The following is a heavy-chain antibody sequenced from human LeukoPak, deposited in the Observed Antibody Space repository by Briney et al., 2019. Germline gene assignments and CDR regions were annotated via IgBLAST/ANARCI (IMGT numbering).Heavy chain of an antibody. CDR1: GFTFSTHD. D-gene: IGHD1-26*01. Sequence: GGSLRLSCAASGFTFSTHDLNWVRQAPGKGLEWVSFISSRSSTIYYADSVKGRFTISRDNAKNSLYLQMNSLRAEDTAVYYCARGGSYGSHCFDYWGQGTLVTVSS. J-gene: IGHJ4*02. CDR2: ISSRSSTI. V-gene: IGHV3-48*04. CDR3: ARGGSYGSHCFDY.